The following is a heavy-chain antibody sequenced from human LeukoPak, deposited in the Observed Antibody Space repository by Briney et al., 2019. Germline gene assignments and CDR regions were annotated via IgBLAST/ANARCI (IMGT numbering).Heavy chain of an antibody. V-gene: IGHV3-23*01. CDR1: GFPFSSYA. Sequence: PGASLRLSCAASGFPFSSYAMSWVRQPPGKGLECVSTISDSFRITDDADSVKGRFTISRDNSKNTLYLQTNTLRAEDTAVYYCAKRHGDYFDYWGQGTLVTVSS. CDR3: AKRHGDYFDY. D-gene: IGHD4-17*01. J-gene: IGHJ4*02. CDR2: ISDSFRIT.